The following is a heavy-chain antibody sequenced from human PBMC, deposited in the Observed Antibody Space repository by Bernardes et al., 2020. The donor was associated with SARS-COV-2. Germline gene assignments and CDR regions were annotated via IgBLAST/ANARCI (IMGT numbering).Heavy chain of an antibody. J-gene: IGHJ3*02. CDR3: ARDPTVVGPDNPFDI. Sequence: ASVKVSCKASGYTFTDYYVHWVRQAPGQGLECMAWINPDNGVTDYAPKFHHRISLTRDTSSSTIYMELSGLRSDDTAIYYCARDPTVVGPDNPFDIWGQGTVVTVSS. CDR1: GYTFTDYY. V-gene: IGHV1-2*02. CDR2: INPDNGVT.